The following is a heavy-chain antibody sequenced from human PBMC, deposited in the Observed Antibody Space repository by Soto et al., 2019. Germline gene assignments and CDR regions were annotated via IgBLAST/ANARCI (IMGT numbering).Heavy chain of an antibody. Sequence: HVTLKESGPVLVKPTETLTLTCTVSGFSLSNGKVGVSWIRQPPGKALEWLAHIFSNDEKSYRTSLKSRLTNSEEPVKSPVVLTLTNVDPVDTATYYCARILFGRSVAGGYFYMDVWGKGTTVTVSS. D-gene: IGHD6-19*01. CDR1: GFSLSNGKVG. V-gene: IGHV2-26*01. J-gene: IGHJ6*03. CDR2: IFSNDEK. CDR3: ARILFGRSVAGGYFYMDV.